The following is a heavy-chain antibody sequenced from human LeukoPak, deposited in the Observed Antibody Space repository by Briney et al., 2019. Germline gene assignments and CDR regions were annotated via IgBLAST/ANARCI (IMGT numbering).Heavy chain of an antibody. CDR3: ARGTKYYYYGMNV. V-gene: IGHV3-53*01. Sequence: GGSLRLSCAASGLTVSSNYMSWVRQAPGKGLEWVSVIYSGGSTYYADSVKGRFTISRDNSKNTLYLQMNSLRAEDTAVYYCARGTKYYYYGMNVWGQGTTVTVSS. CDR1: GLTVSSNY. J-gene: IGHJ6*02. CDR2: IYSGGST.